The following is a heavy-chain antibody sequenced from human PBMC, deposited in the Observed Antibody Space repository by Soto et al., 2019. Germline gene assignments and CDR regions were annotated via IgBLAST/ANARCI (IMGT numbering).Heavy chain of an antibody. CDR3: ARQIYSDSSAWD. D-gene: IGHD3-22*01. Sequence: EVQLVESGGGLVQPGGSLRLSCAASGFTFSNSAMNWVRQAPGKGLEWVSYISRSTTIYYADSVKGRFTISRDNARNSLSLQMSSLRDEDTAVYYCARQIYSDSSAWDWGQGTLVTVSS. CDR2: ISRSTTI. CDR1: GFTFSNSA. V-gene: IGHV3-48*02. J-gene: IGHJ4*02.